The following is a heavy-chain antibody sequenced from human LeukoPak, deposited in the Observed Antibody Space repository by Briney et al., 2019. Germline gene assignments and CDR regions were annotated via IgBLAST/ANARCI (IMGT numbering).Heavy chain of an antibody. CDR1: GFTFGDYA. Sequence: GGSLRLSCRASGFTFGDYAVNWVRQSPGGGLEWVGFIRSDAYGGTIQYDASVGGRFTISSDDSNIIAYLQMNSLKTEDTAVYYCARDISEMGAFDIWGLGTMVTVSS. D-gene: IGHD5-24*01. J-gene: IGHJ3*02. CDR2: IRSDAYGGTI. CDR3: ARDISEMGAFDI. V-gene: IGHV3-49*04.